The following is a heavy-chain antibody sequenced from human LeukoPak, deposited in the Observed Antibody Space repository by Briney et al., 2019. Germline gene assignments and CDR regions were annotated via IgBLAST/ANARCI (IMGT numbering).Heavy chain of an antibody. CDR1: GYTFTSYG. J-gene: IGHJ3*02. CDR3: ARDLKGAAADAFDI. D-gene: IGHD2-2*01. Sequence: ASVKVSCKASGYTFTSYGISWVRQAPGQGLEWMGWISAYNGNTNYAQKLQGRVTMTTDTSTSTAYMELRSLRSDDTAVYYCARDLKGAAADAFDIWGQGTMVTVSS. V-gene: IGHV1-18*01. CDR2: ISAYNGNT.